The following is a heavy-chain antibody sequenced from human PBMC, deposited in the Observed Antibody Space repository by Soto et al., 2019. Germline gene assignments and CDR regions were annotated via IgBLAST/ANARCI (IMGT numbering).Heavy chain of an antibody. J-gene: IGHJ4*02. D-gene: IGHD6-19*01. V-gene: IGHV4-39*01. Sequence: SETLSLTCTVSGGSISSSSYYWGWIRQPPGKGLEWIGSIYYSGSTYYNPSLKSRVTISVDTSKNQFSLKLSSVTAADTAVYYCARLQWLVSFFDSWGQGTLVTVSS. CDR1: GGSISSSSYY. CDR3: ARLQWLVSFFDS. CDR2: IYYSGST.